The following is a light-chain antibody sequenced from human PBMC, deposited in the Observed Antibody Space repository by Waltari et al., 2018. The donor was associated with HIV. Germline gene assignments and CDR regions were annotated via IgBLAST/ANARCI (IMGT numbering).Light chain of an antibody. CDR2: EVS. CDR3: VSYKSSSSPV. J-gene: IGLJ3*02. V-gene: IGLV2-14*02. CDR1: SNDVGSYNF. Sequence: SVSGSPGQSITISCTGTSNDVGSYNFVSWYQQHPGKAPRLIIYEVSKRPSGVSNRFSGSKSGNTASLTISGLQPEDEAEYFCVSYKSSSSPVFGGGTKLTV.